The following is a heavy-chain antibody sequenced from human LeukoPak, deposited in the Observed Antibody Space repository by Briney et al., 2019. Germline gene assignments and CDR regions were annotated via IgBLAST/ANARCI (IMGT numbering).Heavy chain of an antibody. CDR1: GGSFSGYY. CDR3: ARGGSITMVRGRRNWFDP. J-gene: IGHJ5*02. D-gene: IGHD3-10*01. CDR2: INHSGST. V-gene: IGHV4-34*01. Sequence: SQTLSFTCAVYGGSFSGYYWSWIRQPPGKWLEWIGEINHSGSTNYNPSLKSRVTISVDTSKNQFSLKLSSVTAADTAVYYCARGGSITMVRGRRNWFDPWGQGTLVTVSS.